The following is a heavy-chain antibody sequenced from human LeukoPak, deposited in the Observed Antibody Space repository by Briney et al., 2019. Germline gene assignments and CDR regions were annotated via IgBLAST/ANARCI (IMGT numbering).Heavy chain of an antibody. CDR1: GGSISSASSF. Sequence: SETLSLACTVSGGSISSASSFWGWIRQPPGKGLEWIGEINHSGSTNYNPSPKSRVTISVDTSKNQFSPKLSSVTAADTAVYYCARGACSSTSCFGGWFDPWGQGTLVTVSS. J-gene: IGHJ5*02. CDR2: INHSGST. V-gene: IGHV4-39*07. D-gene: IGHD2-2*01. CDR3: ARGACSSTSCFGGWFDP.